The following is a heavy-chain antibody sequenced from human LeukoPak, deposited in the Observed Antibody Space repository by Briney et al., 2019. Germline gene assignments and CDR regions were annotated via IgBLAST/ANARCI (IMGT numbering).Heavy chain of an antibody. D-gene: IGHD2-8*01. CDR3: VNLMGDYVDY. Sequence: GRSLRLSCAASGFTFSSYGMHWVRQAPGKGLEWVAIISYDGGYKFYGDSVKGRFTISRDNSKNTLSLQMSNLRAEDTAVYYCVNLMGDYVDYWGQGTLVTVSS. CDR2: ISYDGGYK. J-gene: IGHJ4*02. CDR1: GFTFSSYG. V-gene: IGHV3-30*18.